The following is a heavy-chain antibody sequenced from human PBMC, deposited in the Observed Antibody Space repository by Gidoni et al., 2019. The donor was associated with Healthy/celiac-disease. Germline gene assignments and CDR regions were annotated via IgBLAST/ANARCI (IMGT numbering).Heavy chain of an antibody. CDR1: GFTFSSYA. CDR3: AKSPLSIAAAVGDYFDY. Sequence: EVQLLESGGGLVQPGGSLRLSCAASGFTFSSYAMSWVRQAPGKGLEWVSAISCSGGSTYYADSVKGRFTISRDNSKNTLYLQMNSLRAEDTAVYYCAKSPLSIAAAVGDYFDYWGQGTLVTVSS. D-gene: IGHD6-13*01. J-gene: IGHJ4*02. CDR2: ISCSGGST. V-gene: IGHV3-23*01.